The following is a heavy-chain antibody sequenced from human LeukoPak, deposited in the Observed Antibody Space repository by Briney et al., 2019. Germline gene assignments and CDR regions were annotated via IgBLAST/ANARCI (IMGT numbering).Heavy chain of an antibody. V-gene: IGHV4-34*01. J-gene: IGHJ5*02. D-gene: IGHD2-2*01. CDR3: ARTSAVVPAERRWFDP. Sequence: SETLSLTCAVYGGSFSGYYWNWIRQPPGKGLEWIGEINHSGSTNYSPSLKSRVTISVDTSKNQFSLKLSSVTAADTAVYYCARTSAVVPAERRWFDPWGQGTLVTVSS. CDR2: INHSGST. CDR1: GGSFSGYY.